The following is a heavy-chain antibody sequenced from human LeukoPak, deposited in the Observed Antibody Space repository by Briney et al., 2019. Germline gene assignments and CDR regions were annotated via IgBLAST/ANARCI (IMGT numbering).Heavy chain of an antibody. D-gene: IGHD6-13*01. V-gene: IGHV3-23*01. CDR1: GFTFSNDA. CDR3: AKGSAFSRPYYFDY. Sequence: PGGSLRLSCAASGFTFSNDAMSWGRQAPGKGLEWVSAINSGSSGSTYYADSVKGRFTISRDNSKNTLYLQMNSLRAEDAEDSAIYYCAKGSAFSRPYYFDYWGQGVLVTVSS. J-gene: IGHJ4*02. CDR2: INSGSSGST.